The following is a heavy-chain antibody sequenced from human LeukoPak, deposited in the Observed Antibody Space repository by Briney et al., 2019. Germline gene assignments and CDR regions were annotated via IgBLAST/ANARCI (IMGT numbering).Heavy chain of an antibody. J-gene: IGHJ5*02. D-gene: IGHD1-26*01. CDR3: ARLRTSARNDWFDP. Sequence: GESLKISCKGSRYSFTSYWIGWVRQMPGKGLEGMGIIYPGDSDTRYSPSFQGQVTISADKSISTAYLQWSSLKASDTAMYYCARLRTSARNDWFDPWGQGTLVTVSS. V-gene: IGHV5-51*01. CDR2: IYPGDSDT. CDR1: RYSFTSYW.